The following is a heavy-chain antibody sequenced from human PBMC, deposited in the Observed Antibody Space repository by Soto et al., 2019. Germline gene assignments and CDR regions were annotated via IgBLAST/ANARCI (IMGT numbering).Heavy chain of an antibody. CDR2: ISAYNGNT. CDR3: ARGICSGGSCYPRGGDYFDY. V-gene: IGHV1-18*04. Sequence: ASVKVSCKASGYPFTSYGISWVRQAPGQGLEWMGWISAYNGNTNYAQKLQGRVTMTTDTSTSTAYMELRSLRSDDTAVYYCARGICSGGSCYPRGGDYFDYWGQGTLVTVSS. D-gene: IGHD2-15*01. J-gene: IGHJ4*02. CDR1: GYPFTSYG.